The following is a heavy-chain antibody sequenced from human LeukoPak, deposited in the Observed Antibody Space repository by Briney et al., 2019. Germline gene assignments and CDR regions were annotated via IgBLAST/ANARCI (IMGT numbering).Heavy chain of an antibody. CDR2: VHLDGRT. CDR3: AREGGFYRPLDY. Sequence: SETLSLTCGVSGGSVINTNWWTRVRQPPGKGLEWIGEVHLDGRTNYNPSLESRLTMSVDVSENQVSLKLTSVTAADTAVYYCAREGGFYRPLDYSGQGTLVTVSS. J-gene: IGHJ4*02. V-gene: IGHV4-4*02. CDR1: GGSVINTNW. D-gene: IGHD3-3*01.